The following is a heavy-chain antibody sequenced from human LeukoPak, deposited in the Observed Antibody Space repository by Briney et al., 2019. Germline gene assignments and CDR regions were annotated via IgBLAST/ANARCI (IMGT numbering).Heavy chain of an antibody. D-gene: IGHD1/OR15-1a*01. Sequence: AGGSLRLSCAASGFTFSSYVMHWVRQAPGKGLEWAAVIWYDGSNKYYADSVKGRFTISRDNSKNTLYLQMNSLRAEDTAVYYCARGTNSDYWGQGTLVTVSS. CDR3: ARGTNSDY. J-gene: IGHJ4*02. CDR1: GFTFSSYV. V-gene: IGHV3-33*01. CDR2: IWYDGSNK.